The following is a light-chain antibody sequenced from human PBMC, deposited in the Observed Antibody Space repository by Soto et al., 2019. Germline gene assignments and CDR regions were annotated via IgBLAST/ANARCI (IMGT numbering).Light chain of an antibody. J-gene: IGKJ5*01. Sequence: ETVMTQSPATPSVSPGERATLSCMASQSISSNLAWFQQKPGQAPRLLIYDASTMATGFPARFSGSGSGTEFTLTISSLQSEDFAVYYCQQYHSSSITFGQGTRLEIK. CDR1: QSISSN. V-gene: IGKV3-15*01. CDR2: DAS. CDR3: QQYHSSSIT.